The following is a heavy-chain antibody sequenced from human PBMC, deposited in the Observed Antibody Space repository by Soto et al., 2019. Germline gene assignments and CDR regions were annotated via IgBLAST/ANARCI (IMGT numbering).Heavy chain of an antibody. Sequence: QVRLQESGPGLVEPSETLSLTCTVSGGSISSSYWSWIRQPPGKGLEWIGYMYKTGSTVYNPSLKSRVTISVDTSKNQFYLKVNSVTAADTAVYYCARDLWGYCGTDCYPLDVWGQGTTVTVSS. V-gene: IGHV4-59*01. D-gene: IGHD2-21*02. J-gene: IGHJ6*02. CDR3: ARDLWGYCGTDCYPLDV. CDR2: MYKTGST. CDR1: GGSISSSY.